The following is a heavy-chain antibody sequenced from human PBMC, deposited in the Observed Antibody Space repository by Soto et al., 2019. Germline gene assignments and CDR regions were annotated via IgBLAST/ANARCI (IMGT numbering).Heavy chain of an antibody. CDR3: AKRGEKTGRNFDC. CDR2: FGSSGNT. J-gene: IGHJ4*02. CDR1: GFTFINYG. Sequence: WGSLRLSCAASGFTFINYGISCVRQAPGKGLEWVSTFGSSGNTYYADSVKGRFTISRDNSRNTLYLQMSSLRAEDTAIYYCAKRGEKTGRNFDCWGQGTLVTVSS. D-gene: IGHD3-10*01. V-gene: IGHV3-23*01.